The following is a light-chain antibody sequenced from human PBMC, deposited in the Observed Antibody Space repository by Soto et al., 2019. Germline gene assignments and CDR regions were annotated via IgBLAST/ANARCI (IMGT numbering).Light chain of an antibody. Sequence: EIVMTQSPATLSVSPGERATLSCRASQSVSSNLAWYQQKPGQAPRLLIYGASTRATGIPARFSGSGSGTEFTLTISSLQSEDFAVYYCQQYNNWPRTFVQGTKLEIK. CDR3: QQYNNWPRT. J-gene: IGKJ2*01. V-gene: IGKV3-15*01. CDR2: GAS. CDR1: QSVSSN.